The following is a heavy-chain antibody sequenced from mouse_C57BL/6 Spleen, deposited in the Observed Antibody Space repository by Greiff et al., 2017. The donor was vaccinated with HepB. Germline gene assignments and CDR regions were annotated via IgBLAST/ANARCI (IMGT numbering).Heavy chain of an antibody. CDR3: ARHEEGPYCYGSSFWFAY. J-gene: IGHJ3*01. V-gene: IGHV1-62-2*01. CDR1: GYTFTEYT. D-gene: IGHD1-1*01. CDR2: FYPGSGSI. Sequence: QVQLQQSGAELVKPGASVKLSCKASGYTFTEYTIHWVKQRSGQGLEWIGWFYPGSGSIKYNEKFKDKATLTADKSSSTVYMGLSRLTSEDSAVYFCARHEEGPYCYGSSFWFAYWGQGTLVTVSA.